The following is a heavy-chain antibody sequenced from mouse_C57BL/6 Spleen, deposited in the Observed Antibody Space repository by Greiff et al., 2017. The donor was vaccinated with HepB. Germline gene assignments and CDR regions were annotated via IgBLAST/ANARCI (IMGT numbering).Heavy chain of an antibody. Sequence: EVQLQQSGPELVKPGASVKISCKASGYTFTDYYMNWVKQSHGKSLEWIGDINPNNGGTSYNQKFKGKATLTVDKSSSTAYMELRSLTSEDSAVYYCASGGWLLRNGDYWGQGTTLTVSS. CDR1: GYTFTDYY. CDR2: INPNNGGT. V-gene: IGHV1-26*01. CDR3: ASGGWLLRNGDY. D-gene: IGHD2-3*01. J-gene: IGHJ2*01.